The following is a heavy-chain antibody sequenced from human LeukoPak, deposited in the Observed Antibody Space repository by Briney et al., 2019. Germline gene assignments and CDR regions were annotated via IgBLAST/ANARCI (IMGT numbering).Heavy chain of an antibody. CDR1: GFTVSSNY. V-gene: IGHV3-53*01. CDR3: AREPQVSC. CDR2: IYSDGST. J-gene: IGHJ4*02. Sequence: GGSLRLSCAASGFTVSSNYMTWVRQTPGKGLEWVSVIYSDGSTFYADSVKGRFTISRDSSENTLYLQMNSLRAEDTAVYYCAREPQVSCWGQGALVTVSS.